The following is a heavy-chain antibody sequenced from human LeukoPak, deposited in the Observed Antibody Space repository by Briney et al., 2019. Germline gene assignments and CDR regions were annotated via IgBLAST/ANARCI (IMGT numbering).Heavy chain of an antibody. V-gene: IGHV3-7*05. Sequence: PGGSLRLSCAASGFTFSSYWMSWVRQAPGKGLEWVANIKQDGSEKFYVDSVKGRFTISRDNAKNSLYLQMNSLRAEDTAVYYCATIRAKRFGEDAFDIWGQGTMVTVSS. J-gene: IGHJ3*02. CDR2: IKQDGSEK. CDR1: GFTFSSYW. CDR3: ATIRAKRFGEDAFDI. D-gene: IGHD3-3*01.